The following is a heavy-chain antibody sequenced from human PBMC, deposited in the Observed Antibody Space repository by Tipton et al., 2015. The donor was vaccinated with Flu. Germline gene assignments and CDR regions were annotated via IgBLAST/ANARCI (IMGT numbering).Heavy chain of an antibody. CDR2: ISRSSNYI. Sequence: GSLRLSCAASGFTFNTYTMNWVRQAPGKGLEWVSSISRSSNYIFYADSVMGRFTISRDNAKNTLYLQMDSLRAEDTAVYFCAREYWNQELSYYYYFDVWGKGTTVTVSS. CDR1: GFTFNTYT. D-gene: IGHD1-1*01. CDR3: AREYWNQELSYYYYFDV. J-gene: IGHJ6*03. V-gene: IGHV3-21*06.